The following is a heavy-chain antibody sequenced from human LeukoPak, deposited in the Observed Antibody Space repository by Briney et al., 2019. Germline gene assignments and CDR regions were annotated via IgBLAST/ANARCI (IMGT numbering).Heavy chain of an antibody. CDR3: ASSSSWFHDAFDI. Sequence: GGSLRLSCEGSGFNFMSFAMHWVRQAPGKGLVWVSRIDSDGSSTSYADSVKGRFTISRDNSKNTLYLQMNSLRAEDTAVYYCASSSSWFHDAFDIWGQGTMVTVSS. J-gene: IGHJ3*02. D-gene: IGHD6-13*01. CDR2: IDSDGSST. V-gene: IGHV3-74*01. CDR1: GFNFMSFA.